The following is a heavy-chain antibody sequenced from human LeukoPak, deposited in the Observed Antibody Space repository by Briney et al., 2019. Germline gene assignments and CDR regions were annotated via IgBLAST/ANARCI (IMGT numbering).Heavy chain of an antibody. Sequence: PGGSLRLSCAASGFTFSSYGMHWVRQAPGKGLEWVAFIRYDGSNKYYADSVKGRFTISRDDSKNTLYLQMNSLRAEDTAVYYCAYVRGVIPSWFDPWGQGTLVTVSS. V-gene: IGHV3-30*02. D-gene: IGHD3-10*01. CDR3: AYVRGVIPSWFDP. CDR2: IRYDGSNK. CDR1: GFTFSSYG. J-gene: IGHJ5*02.